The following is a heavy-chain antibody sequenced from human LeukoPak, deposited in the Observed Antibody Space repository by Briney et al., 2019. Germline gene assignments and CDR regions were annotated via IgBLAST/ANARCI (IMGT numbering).Heavy chain of an antibody. D-gene: IGHD1-7*01. V-gene: IGHV1-18*01. J-gene: IGHJ5*02. CDR3: ARDPRTGTLSNWFDP. CDR2: ISAYNGNT. CDR1: GYTFTSYG. Sequence: GASVKVSCKASGYTFTSYGISWVRQAPGQGLEWMGWISAYNGNTNYAQKLQGRVTMTTDTSTSTAYMELRSLRSDDTAVYYCARDPRTGTLSNWFDPWGQGTLVTVFS.